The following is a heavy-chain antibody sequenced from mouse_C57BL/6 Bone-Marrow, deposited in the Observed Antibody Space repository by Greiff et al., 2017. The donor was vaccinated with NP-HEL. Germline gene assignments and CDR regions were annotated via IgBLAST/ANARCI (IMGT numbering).Heavy chain of an antibody. CDR1: GYTFTSYW. D-gene: IGHD2-3*01. CDR3: ARYGYYTWFAY. CDR2: INPSNGGT. Sequence: VQLQQPGTELVKPGASVKLSCKASGYTFTSYWMHWVKQRPGQGLEWIGNINPSNGGTNYNEQFKSKATLTVDKSSSTAYMQLRCLTSEDSAVYSCARYGYYTWFAYWGQGTLVTVSA. J-gene: IGHJ3*01. V-gene: IGHV1-53*01.